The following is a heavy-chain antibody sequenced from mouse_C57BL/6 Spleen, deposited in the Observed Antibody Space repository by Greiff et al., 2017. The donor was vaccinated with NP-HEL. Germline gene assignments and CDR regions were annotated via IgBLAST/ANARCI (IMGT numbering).Heavy chain of an antibody. Sequence: EVQLQQSGPGLVKPSQSLSLTCSVTGYSITSGYYWNWIRQFPGNKLEWMGYISYDGSNNYNPSLKNRISITRDTSKNQFFLKLNSVTTEDTATYYCAREDYDGYYEAMDYWGQGTSVTVSS. CDR1: GYSITSGYY. J-gene: IGHJ4*01. CDR2: ISYDGSN. D-gene: IGHD2-3*01. V-gene: IGHV3-6*01. CDR3: AREDYDGYYEAMDY.